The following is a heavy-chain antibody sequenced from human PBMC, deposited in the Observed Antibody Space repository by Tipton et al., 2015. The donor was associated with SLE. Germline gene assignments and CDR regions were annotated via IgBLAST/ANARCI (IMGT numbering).Heavy chain of an antibody. CDR3: TTTSAGATSWDY. J-gene: IGHJ4*02. CDR2: IKSKTDGGTT. D-gene: IGHD1-26*01. CDR1: GFTFNNAW. Sequence: GSLRLSCAASGFTFNNAWMSWVRQAPGKGLEWVGRIKSKTDGGTTDYAALVKGRFTISRDDSKNTLYLQMNSLKTEDTAVYYCTTTSAGATSWDYWGQGTLVTVSS. V-gene: IGHV3-15*01.